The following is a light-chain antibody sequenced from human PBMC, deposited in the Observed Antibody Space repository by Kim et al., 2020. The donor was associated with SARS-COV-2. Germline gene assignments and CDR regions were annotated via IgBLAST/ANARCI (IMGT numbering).Light chain of an antibody. V-gene: IGLV3-1*01. CDR3: QAWDSSTVV. CDR1: KLGDKY. CDR2: QDS. J-gene: IGLJ2*01. Sequence: VSPGQTASITCSGDKLGDKYACWYQQKPGQSPVVVIYQDSKRPSGIPERFSGSNSGNTATLTISGTQAMDEADYYCQAWDSSTVVFAGGTQLTVL.